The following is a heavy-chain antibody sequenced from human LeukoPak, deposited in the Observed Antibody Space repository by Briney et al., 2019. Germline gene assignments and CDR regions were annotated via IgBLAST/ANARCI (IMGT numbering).Heavy chain of an antibody. J-gene: IGHJ4*02. CDR2: IRYNGGKE. CDR1: GFTFSAYA. Sequence: GGSLRLSCTASGFTFSAYAMHWVRQAPGKGLEWVAFIRYNGGKEHHADSVKGRFTISRDNSKNTLYLQTNSLRAEDTAVYYCAKVSSSCPDCSFDSWGQGTLVTVSS. V-gene: IGHV3-30*02. CDR3: AKVSSSCPDCSFDS. D-gene: IGHD6-13*01.